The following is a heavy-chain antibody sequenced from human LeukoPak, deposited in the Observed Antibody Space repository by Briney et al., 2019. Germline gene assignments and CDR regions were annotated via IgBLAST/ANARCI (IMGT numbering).Heavy chain of an antibody. J-gene: IGHJ4*02. V-gene: IGHV1-2*02. Sequence: GASVKVSCKASGYTFTGYYMHWVRQAPGQGLEWMGWINPNSGGTNYAQKFQGRVTTTRDTSISTAYMELSRLRSDDTAVYYCAREKVAVAGFDYWGQGTLVTVSS. D-gene: IGHD6-19*01. CDR2: INPNSGGT. CDR1: GYTFTGYY. CDR3: AREKVAVAGFDY.